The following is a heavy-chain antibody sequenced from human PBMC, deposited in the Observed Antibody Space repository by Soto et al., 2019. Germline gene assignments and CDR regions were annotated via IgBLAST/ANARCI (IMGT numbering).Heavy chain of an antibody. D-gene: IGHD2-15*01. CDR3: ARGCGGGSCYSDWDY. CDR2: LYTGGTI. J-gene: IGHJ4*02. CDR1: GFNVSSKY. Sequence: EVQLVESGGGLVQPGGSLRLSCAASGFNVSSKYMSWVRQAPDKGLEWVSVLYTGGTIFYTDSVRGRFTISRNSSNNTLYLQMNSLRAEDTAVYYCARGCGGGSCYSDWDYWGQGTLVTVST. V-gene: IGHV3-53*01.